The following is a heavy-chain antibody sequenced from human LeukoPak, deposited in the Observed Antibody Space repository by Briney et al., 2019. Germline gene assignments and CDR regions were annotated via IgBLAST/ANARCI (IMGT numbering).Heavy chain of an antibody. V-gene: IGHV3-48*01. J-gene: IGHJ3*02. CDR3: ARSKRNGFDI. CDR2: ISSSSSPI. CDR1: DFPFSGYG. Sequence: GGSLRLSCATFDFPFSGYGMHWVRQAPGKGLEWVSYISSSSSPIYYADSVKGRFTISRDNAMNSVYLQMNSLRAEDTAVYYCARSKRNGFDIWGQGTMVTVSS.